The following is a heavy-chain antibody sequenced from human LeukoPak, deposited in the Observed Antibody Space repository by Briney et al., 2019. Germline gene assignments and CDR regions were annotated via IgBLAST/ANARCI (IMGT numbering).Heavy chain of an antibody. D-gene: IGHD3-3*01. CDR2: IYTSGST. CDR3: ATLTAGITIFGVANDAFDI. V-gene: IGHV4-39*07. Sequence: PSETLSLTCTVSGGSISSSSYYWGWIRQPPGKGLEWIGSIYTSGSTNYNPSLKSRVTISVDTSKNQFSLKLSSVTAADTAVYYCATLTAGITIFGVANDAFDIWGQGTMVTVSS. J-gene: IGHJ3*02. CDR1: GGSISSSSYY.